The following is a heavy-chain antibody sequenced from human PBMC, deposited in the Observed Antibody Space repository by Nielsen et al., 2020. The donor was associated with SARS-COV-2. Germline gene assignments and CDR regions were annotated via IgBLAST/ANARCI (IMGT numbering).Heavy chain of an antibody. V-gene: IGHV3-33*08. CDR3: ARDLSVGDYGDY. CDR1: GFILSDYG. D-gene: IGHD4-17*01. Sequence: GESLKISCAASGFILSDYGMNWVRQAPGKGLEWVAVIWYDGSNKYYADSVKGRFTISRDNSKNTLYLQMNSLRAEDTAVYYCARDLSVGDYGDYWGQGTLVTVSS. J-gene: IGHJ4*02. CDR2: IWYDGSNK.